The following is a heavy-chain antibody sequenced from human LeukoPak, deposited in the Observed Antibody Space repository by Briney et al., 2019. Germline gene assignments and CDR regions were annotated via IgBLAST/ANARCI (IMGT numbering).Heavy chain of an antibody. D-gene: IGHD5-18*01. Sequence: ASVKVSCKVSGYTLTELSMHWVRQAPGKGLEWMGGFDLVDGGTIYAQKFQGRVTMTVDTSTDTSYMDLSSLKSDDTAVYFYAAGRAYSLFDYWGQGTLVTVSS. J-gene: IGHJ4*02. V-gene: IGHV1-24*01. CDR1: GYTLTELS. CDR2: FDLVDGGT. CDR3: AAGRAYSLFDY.